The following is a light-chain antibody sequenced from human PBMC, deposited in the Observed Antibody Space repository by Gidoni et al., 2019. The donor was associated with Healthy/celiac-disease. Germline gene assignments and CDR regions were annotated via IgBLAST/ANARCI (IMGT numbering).Light chain of an antibody. CDR1: SSNIGSNT. V-gene: IGLV1-44*01. CDR3: AAWDDSLNVNWV. CDR2: SNN. J-gene: IGLJ3*02. Sequence: QSVLTQPPSASGTPGQRVTISCSGSSSNIGSNTVNWYQQLPGTAPKLLIYSNNQRPSGVPDRFSGSKCGTSASLAISGLQSEDEADYYCAAWDDSLNVNWVFGGGTKLTVL.